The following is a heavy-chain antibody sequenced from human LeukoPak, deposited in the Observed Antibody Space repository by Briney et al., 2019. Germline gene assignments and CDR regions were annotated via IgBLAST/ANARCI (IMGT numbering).Heavy chain of an antibody. V-gene: IGHV3-15*01. CDR1: GFTFSNAW. CDR3: TTNPRYCGDDCSYFDY. D-gene: IGHD2-21*02. J-gene: IGHJ4*02. Sequence: GGSLRLSCAAAGFTFSNAWMSWVRQAPGKGLEWVGRIKSKTDGGTTDYAAPVKGRFTISRDDSKNTLYLQMNSLKPEDTAVYYCTTNPRYCGDDCSYFDYWGQGTLVTVSS. CDR2: IKSKTDGGTT.